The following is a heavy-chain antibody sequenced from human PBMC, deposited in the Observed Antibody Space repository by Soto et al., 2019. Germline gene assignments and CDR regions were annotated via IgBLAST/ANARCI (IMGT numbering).Heavy chain of an antibody. Sequence: GSVKVSCKASGYTFTSYDINRVRQATRQGLEWMGWMNPNSGNTVYAQKFQGRVTMTRNTSISTAYMELSSLRSEDTAVYYCARAFEIQLLPTCYYYDIDVWGQGTRVTVSS. CDR2: MNPNSGNT. CDR1: GYTFTSYD. CDR3: ARAFEIQLLPTCYYYDIDV. V-gene: IGHV1-8*01. J-gene: IGHJ6*02. D-gene: IGHD5-18*01.